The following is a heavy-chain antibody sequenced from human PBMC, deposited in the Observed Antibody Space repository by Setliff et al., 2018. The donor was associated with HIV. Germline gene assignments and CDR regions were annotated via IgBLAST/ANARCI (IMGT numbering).Heavy chain of an antibody. CDR1: GYMFIAYG. V-gene: IGHV1-18*01. D-gene: IGHD2-21*02. J-gene: IGHJ3*01. Sequence: ASVKVSCKTSGYMFIAYGMSWVRRAPGQGLEWMGWIGTYNDRTEYAQEFQGRVSLTIDTSASTAYMELRILRSDDTAVYYCARDDGGDNYAEAFDVWGQETMVTVSS. CDR3: ARDDGGDNYAEAFDV. CDR2: IGTYNDRT.